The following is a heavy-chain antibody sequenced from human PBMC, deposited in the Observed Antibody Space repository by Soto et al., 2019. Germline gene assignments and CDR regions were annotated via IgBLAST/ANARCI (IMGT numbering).Heavy chain of an antibody. CDR1: GFTFSSYG. J-gene: IGHJ4*02. D-gene: IGHD6-19*01. CDR3: AKDTIAVAPTFDY. V-gene: IGHV3-30*18. Sequence: GGSLRLSCAASGFTFSSYGMHWVRQAPGKGLEWVAVISYDGSNKYYADSVKGRFTISRDNSKNTLYLQMNSLRAEDTAVYYCAKDTIAVAPTFDYWGQGTLVTV. CDR2: ISYDGSNK.